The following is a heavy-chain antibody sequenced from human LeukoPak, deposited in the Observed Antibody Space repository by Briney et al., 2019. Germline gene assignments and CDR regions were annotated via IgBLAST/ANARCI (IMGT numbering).Heavy chain of an antibody. CDR2: IYYSGST. CDR3: ARFSGDYNWFDP. J-gene: IGHJ5*02. Sequence: SQTLSFTCTVSSGSISSGGYYWSWIRQHPGKGLEWIGYIYYSGSTYYNPSLKSRVTISVDTSKNQFSLKLSSVTAADTAVYYCARFSGDYNWFDPWGQGTLVTVSS. D-gene: IGHD4-17*01. CDR1: SGSISSGGYY. V-gene: IGHV4-31*03.